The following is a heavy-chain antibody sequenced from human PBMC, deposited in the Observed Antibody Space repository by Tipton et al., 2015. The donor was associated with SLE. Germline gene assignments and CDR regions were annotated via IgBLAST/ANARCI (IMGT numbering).Heavy chain of an antibody. Sequence: SLRLSCAASGFKFDDYAMHWVRQVPGKGLEWLSGMSWNGGYIDYADSVKGRFTISRDNADNSVFLQMNILRADDTAVYYCARIPRISRPYYMDVWGKGTAVTVSS. CDR1: GFKFDDYA. CDR3: ARIPRISRPYYMDV. J-gene: IGHJ6*03. V-gene: IGHV3-9*01. D-gene: IGHD2/OR15-2a*01. CDR2: MSWNGGYI.